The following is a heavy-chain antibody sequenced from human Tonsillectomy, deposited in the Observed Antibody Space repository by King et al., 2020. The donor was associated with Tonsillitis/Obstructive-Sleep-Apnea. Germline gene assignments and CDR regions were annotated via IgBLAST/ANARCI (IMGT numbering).Heavy chain of an antibody. Sequence: QLVPSGAEVKKPGASVKVSCKASGYTFTGYYMHWVRQAPGQGLEWMGWINPNSGGTNYAQKFQGRVTMTRDTSISTAYMELSRLRSDDTAVYYCARDGYCSGGSCNNWFDPWGQGTLVTVSS. V-gene: IGHV1-2*02. J-gene: IGHJ5*02. CDR1: GYTFTGYY. CDR2: INPNSGGT. D-gene: IGHD2-15*01. CDR3: ARDGYCSGGSCNNWFDP.